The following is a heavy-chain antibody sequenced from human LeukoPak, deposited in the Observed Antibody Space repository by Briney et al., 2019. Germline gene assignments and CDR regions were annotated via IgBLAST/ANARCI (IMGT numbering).Heavy chain of an antibody. V-gene: IGHV4-4*02. CDR1: GGSISSSNR. J-gene: IGHJ1*01. D-gene: IGHD3-22*01. CDR3: ASPRGDDSGGYYTWYFHH. Sequence: SETLSLTCAVSGGSISSSNRRSWVRQPPGKGLEWIGEIYHSGSTNYNPSLKSRVTISVDKSKNQFSRKLSSVTAADTAVYFCASPRGDDSGGYYTWYFHHWGQGILVTVSS. CDR2: IYHSGST.